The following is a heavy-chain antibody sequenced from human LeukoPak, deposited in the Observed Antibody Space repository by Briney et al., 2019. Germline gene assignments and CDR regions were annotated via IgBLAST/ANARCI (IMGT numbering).Heavy chain of an antibody. J-gene: IGHJ6*02. D-gene: IGHD6-19*01. V-gene: IGHV4-59*01. CDR3: ARVHSSGWYSYYYYGMDV. CDR2: IYYSGST. Sequence: PSETLSLTCTVSGGSISSYYWSWIRQPPGKGLEWIGYIYYSGSTNYNPSLKSRVTISVDTSKNQFSLKLSSVTAADTAVYYCARVHSSGWYSYYYYGMDVWGQGTTVTVSS. CDR1: GGSISSYY.